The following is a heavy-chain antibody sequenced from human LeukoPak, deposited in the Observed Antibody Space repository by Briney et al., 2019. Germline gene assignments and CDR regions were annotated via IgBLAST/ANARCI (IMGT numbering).Heavy chain of an antibody. CDR1: GGSFSGYY. CDR3: ARGPPPLYSSGWLNYYYGMDV. CDR2: INHSGST. Sequence: PSETLSLTCAVYGGSFSGYYWSWIRQPPGKGLEWIGEINHSGSTNYNPSLKSRVTISVDTSKNQFSLKLSSVTAADTAVYYCARGPPPLYSSGWLNYYYGMDVWGQGTTVTVSS. V-gene: IGHV4-34*01. D-gene: IGHD6-19*01. J-gene: IGHJ6*01.